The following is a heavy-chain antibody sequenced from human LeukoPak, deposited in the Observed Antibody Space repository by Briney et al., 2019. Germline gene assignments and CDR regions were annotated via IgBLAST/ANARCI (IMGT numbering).Heavy chain of an antibody. V-gene: IGHV3-23*01. D-gene: IGHD2-2*01. Sequence: PGGSLRLSCAASGFTFNNYAMSWVRQAPGKGLEWVSVISGHSGSTYYADSVKGRFTISRDNSKNTLYMQMNSLRAEDTAVYYCAKDIVVVSAAGDAFDIWGQGTRVTVSS. CDR1: GFTFNNYA. CDR3: AKDIVVVSAAGDAFDI. CDR2: ISGHSGST. J-gene: IGHJ3*02.